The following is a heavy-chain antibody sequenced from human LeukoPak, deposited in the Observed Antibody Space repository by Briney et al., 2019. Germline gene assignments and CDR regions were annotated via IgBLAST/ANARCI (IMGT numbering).Heavy chain of an antibody. CDR3: ARGILWFGEQKPDAFDI. CDR2: IYYSGST. D-gene: IGHD3-10*01. Sequence: PSETLSLTCTVSGGSISSGGYYWSWIRQHPGKGLEWIGYIYYSGSTYCNPSLKSRVTISVDTSKNQFSLKLSSVTAADTAVYYCARGILWFGEQKPDAFDIWGQGTMVTVSS. V-gene: IGHV4-31*03. J-gene: IGHJ3*02. CDR1: GGSISSGGYY.